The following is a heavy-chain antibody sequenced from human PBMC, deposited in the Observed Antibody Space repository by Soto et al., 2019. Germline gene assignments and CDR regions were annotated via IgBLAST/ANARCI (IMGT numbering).Heavy chain of an antibody. CDR3: ARDPNPDIVVVPAARYFDY. J-gene: IGHJ4*02. V-gene: IGHV1-18*01. D-gene: IGHD2-2*01. CDR2: IGAYNGNT. CDR1: GYTFTSYG. Sequence: ASVKVSCKASGYTFTSYGISWVRQAPGQGLEWMGWIGAYNGNTNYAQKLQGRVTMTTDTSTSTAYMELRSLRSDDTAVYYCARDPNPDIVVVPAARYFDYWGQGTLVTSPQ.